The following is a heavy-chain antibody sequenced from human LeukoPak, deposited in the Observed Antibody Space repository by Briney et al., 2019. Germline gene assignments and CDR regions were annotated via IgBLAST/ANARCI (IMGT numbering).Heavy chain of an antibody. J-gene: IGHJ4*02. CDR2: ISGSGGSK. CDR3: AKEKGRWLQLHYFDY. V-gene: IGHV3-23*01. CDR1: GFTFSSYT. D-gene: IGHD5-24*01. Sequence: GGSLRLSCAASGFTFSSYTMSWVRQAPGKGLEWVSAISGSGGSKYYADSVKGRLTISRDNSKNTLYLQMNSLRAKDTAVYYCAKEKGRWLQLHYFDYWGQGTLVTVSS.